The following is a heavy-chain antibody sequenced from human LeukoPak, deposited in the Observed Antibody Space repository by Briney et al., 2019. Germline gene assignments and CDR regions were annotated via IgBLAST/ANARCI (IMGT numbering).Heavy chain of an antibody. CDR1: GFTFSSYS. J-gene: IGHJ4*02. CDR3: ARDRSGSYCNY. D-gene: IGHD1-26*01. Sequence: PGGSLRLSCAASGFTFSSYSMNWVRQAPGKGLEWVSSISSSSRYIYYADPVKGRFTISRDNAKNSLYLQMNSLRAEDTAVYYCARDRSGSYCNYWGQGTLVTVSS. V-gene: IGHV3-21*01. CDR2: ISSSSRYI.